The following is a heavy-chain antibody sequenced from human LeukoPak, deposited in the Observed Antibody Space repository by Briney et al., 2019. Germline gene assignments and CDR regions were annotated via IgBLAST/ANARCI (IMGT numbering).Heavy chain of an antibody. J-gene: IGHJ4*02. CDR1: GGSVSSGSYY. D-gene: IGHD3-10*01. CDR2: IYYSGST. Sequence: SETLSLTCTVSGGSVSSGSYYWSWIRQPPGKGLEWIGYIYYSGSTNYNPSLKSRVTISVDTSKNQFSLKLSSVTAADTAVYYCAREDMVRGPRSFDYWGQGTLVTVSS. CDR3: AREDMVRGPRSFDY. V-gene: IGHV4-61*01.